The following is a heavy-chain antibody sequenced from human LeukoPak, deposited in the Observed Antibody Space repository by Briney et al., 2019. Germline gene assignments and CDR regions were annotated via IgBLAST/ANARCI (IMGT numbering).Heavy chain of an antibody. V-gene: IGHV3-30-3*01. J-gene: IGHJ4*02. CDR3: ARDSGFLDY. CDR2: ISYDGSNK. CDR1: GFTFSSYA. Sequence: PGGSLRLSCAASGFTFSSYAMHWVRQAPGKGLEWVAVISYDGSNKHYADSVKGRFTISRDNSKNTLYLQMNSLRAEDTAVYYCARDSGFLDYWGQGTLVTVSS. D-gene: IGHD6-19*01.